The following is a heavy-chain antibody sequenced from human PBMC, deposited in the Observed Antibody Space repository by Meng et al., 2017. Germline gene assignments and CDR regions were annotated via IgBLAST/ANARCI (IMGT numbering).Heavy chain of an antibody. CDR2: ISGSGGST. J-gene: IGHJ4*02. Sequence: VRLGESGGGLVQPGGSLRIPWAASGFTFSSYAMSWVRQAPGKGLEWVSAISGSGGSTYYADSVKGRFTISRDNSKNTLYLQMNSLRAEDTAVYYCAKSGYGYDYWGQGTLVTVSS. V-gene: IGHV3-23*04. D-gene: IGHD5-12*01. CDR1: GFTFSSYA. CDR3: AKSGYGYDY.